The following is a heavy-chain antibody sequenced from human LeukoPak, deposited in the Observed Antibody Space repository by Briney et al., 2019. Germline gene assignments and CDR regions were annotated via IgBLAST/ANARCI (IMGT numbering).Heavy chain of an antibody. CDR1: GGSISSSSYY. CDR3: ARLHYGGNYGYYYYYMDV. J-gene: IGHJ6*03. CDR2: IYYTGST. Sequence: SETLSLTCTVSGGSISSSSYYWGWIRQPPGKGLEWIGSIYYTGSTYYNPSLKSRVTISVDTSKNQFSLKLSSVTAADTAVYYCARLHYGGNYGYYYYYMDVWGKGTTVTISS. V-gene: IGHV4-39*01. D-gene: IGHD4-23*01.